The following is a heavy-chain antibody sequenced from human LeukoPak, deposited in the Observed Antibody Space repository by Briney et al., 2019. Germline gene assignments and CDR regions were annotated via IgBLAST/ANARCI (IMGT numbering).Heavy chain of an antibody. D-gene: IGHD3-22*01. V-gene: IGHV3-20*04. Sequence: GGSLRLSCAASGFTFDNHGMSWVRQAPGKGLEWVSGINWNGGSTGYADSVKGRFTISRDNAKNSLYLQMNSLRAEDTALYYCARIDTYYYDSSGYYSAFDIWGQGTIVTVSS. CDR1: GFTFDNHG. CDR3: ARIDTYYYDSSGYYSAFDI. J-gene: IGHJ3*02. CDR2: INWNGGST.